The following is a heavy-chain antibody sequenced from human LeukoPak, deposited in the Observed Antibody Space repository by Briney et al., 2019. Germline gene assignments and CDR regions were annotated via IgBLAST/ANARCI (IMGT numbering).Heavy chain of an antibody. V-gene: IGHV4-59*01. D-gene: IGHD3-9*01. J-gene: IGHJ3*02. Sequence: PSETLSLTCTVSGGSISSYYWSWIRQPPGKGLEWIGYIYYSGSTNYNPSLKSRVTVSVDTSKNQFSLKLSSVTAADTAVYYCARRDDILTGYYPDAFDIWGQGTMVTVSS. CDR2: IYYSGST. CDR3: ARRDDILTGYYPDAFDI. CDR1: GGSISSYY.